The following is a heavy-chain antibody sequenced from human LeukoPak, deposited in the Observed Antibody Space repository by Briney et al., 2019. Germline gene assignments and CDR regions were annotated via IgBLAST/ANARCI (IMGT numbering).Heavy chain of an antibody. CDR2: ISYDGSNK. V-gene: IGHV3-30*03. CDR1: GFTFSSYG. J-gene: IGHJ4*02. D-gene: IGHD3-3*01. Sequence: GRSLRLSCAASGFTFSSYGMHWVRQAPGKGLVWVAVISYDGSNKYYADSVKGRFTISRDNSKNTLYLQMNSLRAEDAAVYYCATAYYDFWSGYPPLAPLDYWGQGTLVTVSS. CDR3: ATAYYDFWSGYPPLAPLDY.